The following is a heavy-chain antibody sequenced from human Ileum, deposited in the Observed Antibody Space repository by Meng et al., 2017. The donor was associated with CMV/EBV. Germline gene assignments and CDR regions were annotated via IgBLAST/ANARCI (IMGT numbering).Heavy chain of an antibody. J-gene: IGHJ4*02. Sequence: GGSLRLSCVASGFTFDDYAMHWVRQVPGKGLEWVSGINWNSGSRGYADSVKGRFTISRDNAKKSLYLQMNSLRAEDTAVYYCARGKLGIDYWGQGTLVTVSS. CDR2: INWNSGSR. CDR1: GFTFDDYA. CDR3: ARGKLGIDY. D-gene: IGHD7-27*01. V-gene: IGHV3-9*01.